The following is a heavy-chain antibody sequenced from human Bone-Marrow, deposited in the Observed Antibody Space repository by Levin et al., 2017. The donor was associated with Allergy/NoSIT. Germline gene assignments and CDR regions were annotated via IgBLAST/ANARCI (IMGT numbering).Heavy chain of an antibody. J-gene: IGHJ4*02. CDR1: EFTFSTYS. CDR2: ISTEGTYK. Sequence: ASVKVSCAASEFTFSTYSFNWVRQAPGKGLEWVASISTEGTYKFYAGSVKGRFNISRDNAKNTLYLHMSNLRGEDTAVYYCARVGRGDYFDGSYNFDFWGQGTLVTVSS. D-gene: IGHD2/OR15-2a*01. CDR3: ARVGRGDYFDGSYNFDF. V-gene: IGHV3-21*06.